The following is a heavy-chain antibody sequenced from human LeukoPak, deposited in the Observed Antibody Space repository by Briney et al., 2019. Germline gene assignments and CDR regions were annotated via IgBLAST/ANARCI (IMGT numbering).Heavy chain of an antibody. CDR3: ARDDPVVGATGY. Sequence: SETLSLTCTVSGGSISSYYWSWIRQPPGKGLEWIGYIYYSGSTNYNPSLKSRVTISVDTSKNQFSLKLSSVTAADTAVYYCARDDPVVGATGYWGQGTLVTVSS. CDR1: GGSISSYY. V-gene: IGHV4-59*01. J-gene: IGHJ4*02. CDR2: IYYSGST. D-gene: IGHD1-26*01.